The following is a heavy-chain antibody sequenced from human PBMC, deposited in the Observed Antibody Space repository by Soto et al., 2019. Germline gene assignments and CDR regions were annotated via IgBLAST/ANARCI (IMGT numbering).Heavy chain of an antibody. V-gene: IGHV4-34*01. Sequence: QVQLQQWGAGLLKPSETLSLTCAVYGGSFSGYYWSWIRQPPGKGLEWIGEINHSGSTNYNPSLKSRVTISVDTSKNQSSLKLSSVTAADTAVYYCARLKGYQLLHSNWFDPWGQGTLVTVSS. J-gene: IGHJ5*02. CDR3: ARLKGYQLLHSNWFDP. CDR1: GGSFSGYY. CDR2: INHSGST. D-gene: IGHD2-2*01.